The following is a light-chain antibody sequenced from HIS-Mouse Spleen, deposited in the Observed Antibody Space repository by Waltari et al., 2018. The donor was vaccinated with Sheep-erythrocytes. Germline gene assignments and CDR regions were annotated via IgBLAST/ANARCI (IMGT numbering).Light chain of an antibody. V-gene: IGKV3-20*01. CDR1: QSVSSSY. J-gene: IGKJ3*01. CDR3: QQYGSSPLFT. Sequence: EIVLTQSPGTLSLSPGESATLSCRASQSVSSSYLAWYQQKPGQAPRLLIYGASSRATGIPDRFRGSGSGTDFTLTISRLEPEDFAVYYCQQYGSSPLFTFGPGTKVDIK. CDR2: GAS.